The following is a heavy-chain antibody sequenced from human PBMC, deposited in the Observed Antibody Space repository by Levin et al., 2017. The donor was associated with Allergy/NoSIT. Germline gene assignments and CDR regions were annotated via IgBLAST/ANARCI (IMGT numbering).Heavy chain of an antibody. D-gene: IGHD3/OR15-3a*01. CDR3: ARAPLGTRNWFDP. J-gene: IGHJ5*02. CDR1: GFTFSDYY. CDR2: ISYGSSVI. Sequence: GGSLRLSCTASGFTFSDYYMSWIRQAPGKGLEWVSYISYGSSVIQYADSVKGRFTISRDNAKKSLYLQMSRLTTEDTAVYYCARAPLGTRNWFDPWGQGTLVTVSS. V-gene: IGHV3-11*01.